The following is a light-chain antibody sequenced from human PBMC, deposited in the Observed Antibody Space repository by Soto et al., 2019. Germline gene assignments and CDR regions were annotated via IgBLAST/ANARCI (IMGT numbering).Light chain of an antibody. CDR2: KAS. Sequence: DIQMTQSPSTLSASVGDRVTITCRASQSVSRWLAWYQQKPGKAPKLLIYKASTLESGVPSRFSGSGSGTEFTLSISSLKHDDSATYYCQQYNDNCTFGQGTKVDIK. V-gene: IGKV1-5*03. CDR1: QSVSRW. J-gene: IGKJ1*01. CDR3: QQYNDNCT.